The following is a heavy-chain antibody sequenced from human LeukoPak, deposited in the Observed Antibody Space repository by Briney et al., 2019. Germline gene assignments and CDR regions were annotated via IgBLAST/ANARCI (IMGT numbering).Heavy chain of an antibody. CDR3: ASTGYYDPKDDAFDI. Sequence: SETLSLTCTVSGYSISSGYYWGWIRQPPGEGLEWIGSIYHSRSTYYNSSLNSRVTKSVDTSKNQFSLKLSSAAAAATAVYSCASTGYYDPKDDAFDIWGQGTMVTVSS. CDR1: GYSISSGYY. V-gene: IGHV4-38-2*02. CDR2: IYHSRST. D-gene: IGHD3-22*01. J-gene: IGHJ3*02.